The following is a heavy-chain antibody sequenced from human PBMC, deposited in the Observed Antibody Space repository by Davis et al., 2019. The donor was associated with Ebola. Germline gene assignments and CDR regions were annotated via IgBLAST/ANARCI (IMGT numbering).Heavy chain of an antibody. V-gene: IGHV4-39*01. CDR2: IYYSGST. CDR3: ARLGSSWSNWFDP. CDR1: GGSISSSSYY. Sequence: MPGGSLRLSCTVSGGSISSSSYYWGWIRQPPGKGLEWIGSIYYSGSTYYNPSLKSRVTISVDTSKNQFSLKLSSVTAADTAVYYCARLGSSWSNWFDPWGQGTLVTVSS. D-gene: IGHD6-13*01. J-gene: IGHJ5*02.